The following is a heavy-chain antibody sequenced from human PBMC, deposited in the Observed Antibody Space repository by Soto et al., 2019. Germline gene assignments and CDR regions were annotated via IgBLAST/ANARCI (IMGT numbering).Heavy chain of an antibody. V-gene: IGHV1-69*12. Sequence: QVQLVQSGAEVKKPGSSVKVSCKASGGTFSSYAISWVRQAPGQGLEWMGGIIPIFGTANYAQKFQVRVTITADETTSTAYMELGSRRSEDTAVYYCATSTRHLWDSSGYWFEYWGQGTLVTVSS. CDR3: ATSTRHLWDSSGYWFEY. D-gene: IGHD3-22*01. J-gene: IGHJ4*02. CDR2: IIPIFGTA. CDR1: GGTFSSYA.